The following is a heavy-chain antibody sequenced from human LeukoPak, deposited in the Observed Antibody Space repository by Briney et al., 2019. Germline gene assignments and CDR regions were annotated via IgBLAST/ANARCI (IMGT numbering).Heavy chain of an antibody. CDR1: GGSISSYY. J-gene: IGHJ4*02. CDR3: ARRPTVTTFFDY. Sequence: PSETLSLTCTVSGGSISSYYWSWIRQPPGKGLEWIGYIYNSGSTNYNPSLKSRVTISDVTSKNQFSLKPSSVTGADTEENYCARRPTVTTFFDYWGQGTLVTVSS. CDR2: IYNSGST. V-gene: IGHV4-59*08. D-gene: IGHD4-17*01.